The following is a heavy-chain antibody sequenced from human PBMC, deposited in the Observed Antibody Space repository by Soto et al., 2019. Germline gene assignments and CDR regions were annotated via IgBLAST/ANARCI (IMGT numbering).Heavy chain of an antibody. CDR1: GGTFSSYA. J-gene: IGHJ6*02. CDR2: IIPIFGTA. CDR3: ARGSKAPYYYYGMDV. Sequence: AVKVSCKASGGTFSSYAISWVRQAPGQGLEWMGGIIPIFGTANYAQKFQGRVTITADESTSTAYMELSSLRSEDTAVYYCARGSKAPYYYYGMDVWGQGPPVSVS. V-gene: IGHV1-69*13.